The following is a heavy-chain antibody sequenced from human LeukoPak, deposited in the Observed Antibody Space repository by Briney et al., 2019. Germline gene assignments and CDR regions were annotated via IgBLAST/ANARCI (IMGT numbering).Heavy chain of an antibody. J-gene: IGHJ4*02. V-gene: IGHV4-34*01. Sequence: PSETLSLTCAVYGGSFSGYYWSWIRQPPGKGLEWIGEINHSGSTNYNPSLKSRVTISVDTSKNQFSLKLSSVTAADTAVYYCATSRIAAAGTGFDYWGQGTLVSLSS. CDR2: INHSGST. CDR3: ATSRIAAAGTGFDY. CDR1: GGSFSGYY. D-gene: IGHD6-13*01.